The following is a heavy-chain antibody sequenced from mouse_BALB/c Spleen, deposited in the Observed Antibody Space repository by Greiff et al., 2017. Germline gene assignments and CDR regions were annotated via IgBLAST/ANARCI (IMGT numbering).Heavy chain of an antibody. CDR3: ARWGGYPFAY. V-gene: IGHV3-2*02. Sequence: DVKLQESGPGLVKPSQSLSLTCTVTGYSITSDYAWNWIRQFPGNKLEWMGYISYSGSTSYNPSLKSRISITRDTSKNQFFLQLNSVTTEDTATYYCARWGGYPFAYWGQGTLVTVSA. CDR2: ISYSGST. J-gene: IGHJ3*01. D-gene: IGHD2-2*01. CDR1: GYSITSDYA.